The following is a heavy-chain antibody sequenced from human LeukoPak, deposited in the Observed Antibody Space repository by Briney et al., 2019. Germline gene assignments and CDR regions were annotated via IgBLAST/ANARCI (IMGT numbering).Heavy chain of an antibody. V-gene: IGHV3-66*01. CDR2: VYSGGTT. CDR3: ARESVVRGVINGMDV. J-gene: IGHJ6*02. D-gene: IGHD3-10*01. Sequence: GGSLRLSCAASGFTVSTNYLSWVRQAPGKGLEWVSVVYSGGTTYHADSVKGRFTISRDNSKNTMYLQMNSLRADDTAVYYCARESVVRGVINGMDVWGQGTTVTASS. CDR1: GFTVSTNY.